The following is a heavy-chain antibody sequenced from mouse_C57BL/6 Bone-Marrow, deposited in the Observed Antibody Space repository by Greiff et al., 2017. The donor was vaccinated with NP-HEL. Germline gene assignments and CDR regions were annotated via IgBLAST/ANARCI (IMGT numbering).Heavy chain of an antibody. CDR2: IDPSDSYT. CDR3: VWGFAY. V-gene: IGHV1-69*01. CDR1: GYTFTSYW. Sequence: QVQLQQPGAELVMPGASVKLSCKASGYTFTSYWMHWVKQRPGQGLEWIGEIDPSDSYTNYNQKFKGKSTVTVDKSSSTAYMPLSSLTSEDSAVEYCVWGFAYWGQGTLVTVSA. J-gene: IGHJ3*01.